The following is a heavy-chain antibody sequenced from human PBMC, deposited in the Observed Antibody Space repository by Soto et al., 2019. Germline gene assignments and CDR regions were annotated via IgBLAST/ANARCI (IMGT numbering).Heavy chain of an antibody. CDR3: ARDMGYCTNGVCLNWFDP. V-gene: IGHV3-7*01. CDR1: GFTFSSFW. D-gene: IGHD2-8*01. CDR2: INHDRSEK. J-gene: IGHJ5*02. Sequence: GGSLRLSCAASGFTFSSFWMSWVRQAPGKGLEWVANINHDRSEKYYVDSVRGRFSISRDNAKSSLFLQMNSLRAEDTAVYYCARDMGYCTNGVCLNWFDPWGQGTLVTVSS.